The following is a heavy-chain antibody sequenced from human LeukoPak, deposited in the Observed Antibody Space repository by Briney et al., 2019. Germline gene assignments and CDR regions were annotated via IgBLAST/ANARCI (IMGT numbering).Heavy chain of an antibody. J-gene: IGHJ6*02. CDR2: ISYDGRTK. CDR3: VRGYSLGPYGMDV. CDR1: GFTFSVYA. D-gene: IGHD2-15*01. V-gene: IGHV3-30*14. Sequence: PGGSLRLSCAASGFTFSVYAMHCVRQAPGKGLEWVAFISYDGRTKYYADSVKGRFTISRDNSKNTLYLQMSSLRAEDTAVYFCVRGYSLGPYGMDVWGRGTTVTVSS.